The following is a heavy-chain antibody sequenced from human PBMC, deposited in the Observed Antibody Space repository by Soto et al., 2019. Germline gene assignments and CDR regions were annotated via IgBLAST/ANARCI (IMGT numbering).Heavy chain of an antibody. CDR3: ARDLRFLSVPRGDWDY. CDR2: ISSSGSTI. V-gene: IGHV3-11*01. J-gene: IGHJ4*02. CDR1: GFTFSDYY. D-gene: IGHD2-21*02. Sequence: QVQLVESGGGLVKPGGSLRLSCAASGFTFSDYYMSWIRQAPGKGLEWVSYISSSGSTIYYADSVKGRFTISRDNAQKSLYLKMNSLRAEDTAVYYCARDLRFLSVPRGDWDYWGQGTLVTVSS.